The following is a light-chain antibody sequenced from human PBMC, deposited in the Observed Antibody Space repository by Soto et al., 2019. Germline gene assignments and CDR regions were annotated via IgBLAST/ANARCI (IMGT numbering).Light chain of an antibody. J-gene: IGLJ1*01. Sequence: QSVLTQPASVSGSPGQSITISCTGTSSDVGGYNYVSWYQQHPGKAPKLMIYEVSNRPSGVSNRFSGSKSDNTASLTISGLQAEDEADYYCSSYTSSSTLPYVFGTGTKVTV. CDR3: SSYTSSSTLPYV. CDR1: SSDVGGYNY. CDR2: EVS. V-gene: IGLV2-14*01.